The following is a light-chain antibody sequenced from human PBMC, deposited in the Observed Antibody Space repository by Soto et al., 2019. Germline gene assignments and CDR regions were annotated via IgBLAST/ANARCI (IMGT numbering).Light chain of an antibody. CDR2: GAS. V-gene: IGKV3-15*01. CDR3: QQYNNGPFT. CDR1: QSVSSN. Sequence: EIVMTQSPATLSVSPGERATLSCRASQSVSSNLAWYQQKPGQAPRLLIYGASTRATGIPARFSGSGSGTAFPLTFSSLQSEDFAVYYCQQYNNGPFTFGPGTKVDIK. J-gene: IGKJ3*01.